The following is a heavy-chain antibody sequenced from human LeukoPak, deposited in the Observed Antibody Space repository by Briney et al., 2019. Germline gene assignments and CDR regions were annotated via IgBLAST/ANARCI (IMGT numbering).Heavy chain of an antibody. V-gene: IGHV3-53*01. Sequence: GGSLRLSCAASGFTLSSYMNWVRQAPGKGLEWVSVIYSGGSTYYADSVKGRFTISRDNSKNTLYLQMNSLRAEDTAVYYCARDVLFDYWGQGTLVTVSS. CDR1: GFTLSSY. CDR3: ARDVLFDY. J-gene: IGHJ4*02. CDR2: IYSGGST.